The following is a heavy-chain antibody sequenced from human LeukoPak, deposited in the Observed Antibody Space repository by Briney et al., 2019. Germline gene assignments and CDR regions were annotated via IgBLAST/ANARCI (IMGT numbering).Heavy chain of an antibody. CDR2: ISYDGSNK. CDR3: AKVSGYGDKVH. CDR1: GFIFSSYG. Sequence: PGGSLRLSCAASGFIFSSYGMHWVRQAPGKGLEWVAVISYDGSNKYYADSVKGRFTISRDNSKNTLYLQMNSLRAEDTAVYYCAKVSGYGDKVHWGQGTLVTVSS. D-gene: IGHD4-17*01. J-gene: IGHJ4*02. V-gene: IGHV3-30*18.